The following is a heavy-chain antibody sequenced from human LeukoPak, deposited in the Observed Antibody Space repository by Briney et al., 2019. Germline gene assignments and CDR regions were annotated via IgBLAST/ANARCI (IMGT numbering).Heavy chain of an antibody. Sequence: GGSLRLSCAASGFTVSSNYMSWVRQAPGKGLEWVSVIYSDGSTDYADSVKGRFTISRDKSKNTLYLQMNSLRVEDTAVYYCAAPQRDGHNSRQFDYWGQGTLVTVSS. CDR3: AAPQRDGHNSRQFDY. D-gene: IGHD5-24*01. J-gene: IGHJ4*02. CDR1: GFTVSSNY. CDR2: IYSDGST. V-gene: IGHV3-66*01.